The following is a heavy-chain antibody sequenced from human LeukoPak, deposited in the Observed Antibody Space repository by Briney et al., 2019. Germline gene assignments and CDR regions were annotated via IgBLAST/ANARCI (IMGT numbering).Heavy chain of an antibody. V-gene: IGHV3-53*01. CDR3: ARGRDRIHGTDV. Sequence: GGSLRLSCVVSGFTVSSNYMSWVRQAPGKGLEWVSVIYSGGSTYYADSVKGRFTISRDNSKNTLYLQMNSLRAEDTAVYYCARGRDRIHGTDVWGKGTTVTVSA. CDR1: GFTVSSNY. D-gene: IGHD2-15*01. J-gene: IGHJ6*04. CDR2: IYSGGST.